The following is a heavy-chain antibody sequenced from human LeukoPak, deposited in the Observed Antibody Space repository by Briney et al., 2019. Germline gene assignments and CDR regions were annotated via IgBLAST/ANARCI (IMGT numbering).Heavy chain of an antibody. CDR2: VDYTGIT. D-gene: IGHD3-22*01. J-gene: IGHJ3*02. CDR1: GGSISSSGYY. Sequence: SETLSLTCTVSGGSISSSGYYWGWIRQPPGKGLEWIGSVDYTGITSHSPSLKSRVTISVDTSKNQFSLKVSSVTAADTAMYYCARGHLIDNAFDIWGQGTMVTVSS. CDR3: ARGHLIDNAFDI. V-gene: IGHV4-39*01.